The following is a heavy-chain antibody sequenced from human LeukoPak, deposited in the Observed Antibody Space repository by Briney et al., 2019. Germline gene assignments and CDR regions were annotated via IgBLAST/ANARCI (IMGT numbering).Heavy chain of an antibody. J-gene: IGHJ4*02. CDR1: GFTVSSNY. CDR3: AGGTEGFNRAFDN. CDR2: IYSGGSA. V-gene: IGHV3-53*01. Sequence: GGSLRLSCAASGFTVSSNYMSWVRQAPGKGLEWVSLIYSGGSAYYADSVKGRFTISRDNSKNTLYLQMNSLGAEDTAVYYCAGGTEGFNRAFDNWGQGTLVTVSS. D-gene: IGHD1-26*01.